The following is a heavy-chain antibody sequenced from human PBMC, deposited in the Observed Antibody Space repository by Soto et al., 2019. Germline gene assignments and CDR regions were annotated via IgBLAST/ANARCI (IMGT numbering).Heavy chain of an antibody. Sequence: SETLSLTCAVFGGSFSGYYWNWIRQPPGKGLEWIGTINHSGSTNYNPSLKSRITVTPDTSKNQFSLHLNSVTPEDTAVYYCAREFPYYVSSGSYLDYWGQGALVTVSS. CDR3: AREFPYYVSSGSYLDY. D-gene: IGHD6-19*01. CDR1: GGSFSGYY. CDR2: INHSGST. J-gene: IGHJ4*02. V-gene: IGHV4-34*01.